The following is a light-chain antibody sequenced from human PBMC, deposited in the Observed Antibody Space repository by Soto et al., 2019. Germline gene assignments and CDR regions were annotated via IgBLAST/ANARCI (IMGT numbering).Light chain of an antibody. Sequence: VLTQSPGTLSLSPGERATLSCRASQSVSSTYLAWYQQKPGQAPRLLIYDTSTRATGIPDRFSGSGSGTDFTLTISRLEPEDFAVYYCQQYGSSPLTFGQGTRLEI. CDR1: QSVSSTY. CDR2: DTS. V-gene: IGKV3-20*01. J-gene: IGKJ5*01. CDR3: QQYGSSPLT.